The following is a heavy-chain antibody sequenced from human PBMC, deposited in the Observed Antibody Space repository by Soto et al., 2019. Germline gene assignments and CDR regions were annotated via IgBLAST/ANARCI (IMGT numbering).Heavy chain of an antibody. D-gene: IGHD3-9*01. CDR3: ARAPILVGVTPYENYLDS. J-gene: IGHJ4*02. CDR2: SIPIFGTA. Sequence: SVKVSCKASGGTFSNSVISWVRQAPGQGLEWMGGSIPIFGTANYAQKFQGRVTIIADESTSTAYMEVTSLRSEDTAVYYCARAPILVGVTPYENYLDSRGQGTPVTVSS. V-gene: IGHV1-69*13. CDR1: GGTFSNSV.